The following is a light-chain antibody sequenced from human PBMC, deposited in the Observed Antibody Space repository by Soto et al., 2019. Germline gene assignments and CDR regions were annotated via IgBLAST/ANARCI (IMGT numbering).Light chain of an antibody. CDR2: GAS. CDR1: QSVSSSY. J-gene: IGKJ2*01. V-gene: IGKV3-20*01. Sequence: EIVLTQSPGTLSLSPGERATLSCRASQSVSSSYLAWYQQKPGQAPRLLIYGASSRATGIPDRFSGSGSGTDFTLTIRRLEPEGFAVYYCRQYGSSPYTFGQGATLEIK. CDR3: RQYGSSPYT.